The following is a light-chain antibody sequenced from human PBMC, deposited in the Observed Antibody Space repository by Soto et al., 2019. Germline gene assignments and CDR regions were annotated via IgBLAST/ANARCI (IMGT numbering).Light chain of an antibody. J-gene: IGKJ4*01. Sequence: EIVLTQSPATLSLSPGERATLSCRTSQSVGSSLAWYQQKPGQAPRLLIYDASNRATDIPARFSGSGSGTDFTLTISNLEPEDFAFYYCQQRSNWPLTFGGGTNVEI. CDR3: QQRSNWPLT. V-gene: IGKV3-11*01. CDR2: DAS. CDR1: QSVGSS.